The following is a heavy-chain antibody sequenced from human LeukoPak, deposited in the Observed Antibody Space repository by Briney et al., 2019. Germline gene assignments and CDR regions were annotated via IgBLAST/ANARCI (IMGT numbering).Heavy chain of an antibody. Sequence: PGGSLRLSCAASGFTFSKAWMSWVRQAPGKGLEWVGSTKSQTDGGTTDYAAPVKGRSTISRDDSKNTLYLQMNSLKTEDTAVYYCTTRGGSFDYWGQGTLVTVSS. J-gene: IGHJ4*02. V-gene: IGHV3-15*01. D-gene: IGHD3-16*01. CDR2: TKSQTDGGTT. CDR1: GFTFSKAW. CDR3: TTRGGSFDY.